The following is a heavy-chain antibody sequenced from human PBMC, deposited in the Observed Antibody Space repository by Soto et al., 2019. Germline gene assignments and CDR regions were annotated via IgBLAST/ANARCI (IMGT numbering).Heavy chain of an antibody. J-gene: IGHJ4*02. CDR1: GGSISSSTYY. V-gene: IGHV4-39*01. CDR2: IYYSGST. Sequence: PSETLSLTCTVSGGSISSSTYYWGWIRQPPGKGLEWIGSIYYSGSTYYNPSLKSRVTISVDTSKNQFSLKLSSVTAADTAVYYCANSYGDYVSYWGQGSLVTGSA. CDR3: ANSYGDYVSY. D-gene: IGHD4-17*01.